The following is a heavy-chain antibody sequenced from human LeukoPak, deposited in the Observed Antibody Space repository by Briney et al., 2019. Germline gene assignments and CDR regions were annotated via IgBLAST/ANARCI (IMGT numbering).Heavy chain of an antibody. CDR1: GGSIGSSSYY. D-gene: IGHD2-15*01. CDR3: ASIYCSGGSCHSKWYFDL. Sequence: SETLSLTCTVSGGSIGSSSYYRGWIRQPPGKGLEWIGSIYHSGSTYYNPSLKSRVTISVDTSKNQFSLKLSSVTAADTAVYYCASIYCSGGSCHSKWYFDLWGRGTLVTVSS. CDR2: IYHSGST. V-gene: IGHV4-39*01. J-gene: IGHJ2*01.